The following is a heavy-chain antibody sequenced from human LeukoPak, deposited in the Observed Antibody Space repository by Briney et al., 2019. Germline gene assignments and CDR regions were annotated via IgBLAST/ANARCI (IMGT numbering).Heavy chain of an antibody. CDR3: ARAGGYCSGGSCYSGDWFDP. J-gene: IGHJ5*02. Sequence: GGSLRLSCAASGFTFSSYEMNWVRQAPGEGLEWVSYISSSGSTIYYADSVKGRFTISRDNAKNSLYLQMNSLRAEDTAVYYCARAGGYCSGGSCYSGDWFDPWGQGTLVTVSS. V-gene: IGHV3-48*03. D-gene: IGHD2-15*01. CDR2: ISSSGSTI. CDR1: GFTFSSYE.